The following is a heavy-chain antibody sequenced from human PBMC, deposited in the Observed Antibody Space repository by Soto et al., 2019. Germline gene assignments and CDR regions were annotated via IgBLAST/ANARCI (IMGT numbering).Heavy chain of an antibody. CDR2: ISASGTQT. Sequence: EVQLLDSGGGLGQSGGSLRLSCAASGFSFYTYAMTWVRQAPGKGLEWVSSISASGTQTYYADSVKGRFTISRDNSRNNVYLQMNSLRVEDPAVYYCAKGGWSGYFAYHYIAVWGKGTTVTVSS. CDR1: GFSFYTYA. CDR3: AKGGWSGYFAYHYIAV. V-gene: IGHV3-23*01. J-gene: IGHJ6*03. D-gene: IGHD3-3*01.